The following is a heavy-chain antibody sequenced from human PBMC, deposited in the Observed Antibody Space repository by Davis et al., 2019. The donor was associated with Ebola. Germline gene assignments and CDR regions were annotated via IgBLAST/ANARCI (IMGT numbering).Heavy chain of an antibody. J-gene: IGHJ4*02. V-gene: IGHV1-3*01. CDR1: GFTLTKYA. Sequence: AASVKVSCKASGFTLTKYAIHWVRQAPGQRLEWMGWVHGGNGNTKYSQRFQGRVTITTDTSASTVYLDLTSLRSEDTAVLYCARASFGYNSGWYADYWGPGSLVTVSS. CDR2: VHGGNGNT. D-gene: IGHD6-19*01. CDR3: ARASFGYNSGWYADY.